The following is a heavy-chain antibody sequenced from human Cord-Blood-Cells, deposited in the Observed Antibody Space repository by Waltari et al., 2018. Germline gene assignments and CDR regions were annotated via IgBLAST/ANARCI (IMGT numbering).Heavy chain of an antibody. CDR1: GFTFSSSW. D-gene: IGHD2-2*01. Sequence: EVQLVESGGGLVQPGGSLRLSCAASGFTFSSSWMHWVRQAPGKGLVGVSRINSDGSSTSYADSVKGRFTISRDNAKNTLYLQMNSLRAEDTAVYYCARFACSSTSCYDYWGQGTLVTVSS. V-gene: IGHV3-74*01. J-gene: IGHJ4*02. CDR2: INSDGSST. CDR3: ARFACSSTSCYDY.